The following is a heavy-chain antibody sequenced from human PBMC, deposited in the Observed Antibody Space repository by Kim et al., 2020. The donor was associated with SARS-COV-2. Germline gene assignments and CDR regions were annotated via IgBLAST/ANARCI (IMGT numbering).Heavy chain of an antibody. D-gene: IGHD6-19*01. CDR3: AREVAVAGTVQVLWFDP. J-gene: IGHJ5*02. CDR2: TYYRSKWYN. CDR1: GDSVSSNSAA. V-gene: IGHV6-1*01. Sequence: SQTLSLTCAISGDSVSSNSAAWNWIRQSPSRGLEWLGRTYYRSKWYNDYAVSVKSRITINPDTSKNQFSLQLNSVTPEDTAVYYCAREVAVAGTVQVLWFDPWGQGTLVTVSS.